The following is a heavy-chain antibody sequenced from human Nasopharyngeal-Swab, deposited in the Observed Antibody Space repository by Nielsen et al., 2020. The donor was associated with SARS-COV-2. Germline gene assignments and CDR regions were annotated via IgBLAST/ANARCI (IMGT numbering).Heavy chain of an antibody. CDR1: GYTFTSYY. D-gene: IGHD2-2*01. J-gene: IGHJ5*02. CDR3: AREVIVVVPAANKETATGPESWFDP. V-gene: IGHV1-46*01. CDR2: INPSGGST. Sequence: ASVKVSCKASGYTFTSYYMHWVRQAPGQGLEWMGIINPSGGSTSYAQKFQGRVTMTRDTSTSTVYMELGSLRSEDTAVYYCAREVIVVVPAANKETATGPESWFDPWGQGTLVTVSS.